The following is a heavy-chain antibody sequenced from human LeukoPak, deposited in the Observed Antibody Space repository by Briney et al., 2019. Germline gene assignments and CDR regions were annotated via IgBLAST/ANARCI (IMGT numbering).Heavy chain of an antibody. CDR1: GGSISTSSYY. CDR3: ARSSAFCGGDCRGWWLDP. Sequence: SETLSLTCTVSGGSISTSSYYWDWIRQPPGKGLEWIGNVYYSGSAYYNPSLKSRVTISIDTSKSQFSLKLSSVTAADTAVYYCARSSAFCGGDCRGWWLDPWGQGTLVTVSS. J-gene: IGHJ5*02. V-gene: IGHV4-39*07. CDR2: VYYSGSA. D-gene: IGHD2-21*02.